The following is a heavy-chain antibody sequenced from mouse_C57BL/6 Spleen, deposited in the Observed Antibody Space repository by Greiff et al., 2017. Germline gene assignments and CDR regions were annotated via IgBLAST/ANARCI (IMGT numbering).Heavy chain of an antibody. D-gene: IGHD2-4*01. CDR1: GYTFTSYW. V-gene: IGHV1-72*01. CDR3: AGDYTSDYWAMEY. J-gene: IGHJ4*01. Sequence: QVQLQQSGAELVKPGASVKLSCKASGYTFTSYWMHWVKQRPGRGLEWIGRFNPYSGGTKYNEKFKSKATLTVDKPSSTAYMQRSSLTSEASAVYYCAGDYTSDYWAMEYWGQGTSVTVSS. CDR2: FNPYSGGT.